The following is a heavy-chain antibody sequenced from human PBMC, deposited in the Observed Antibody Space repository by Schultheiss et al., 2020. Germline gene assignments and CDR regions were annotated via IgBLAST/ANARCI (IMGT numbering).Heavy chain of an antibody. CDR2: IYYSGST. J-gene: IGHJ4*02. CDR1: GGSISSYY. CDR3: ARMDDSSGYYVFGY. V-gene: IGHV4-59*01. D-gene: IGHD3-22*01. Sequence: SETLSLTCTVSGGSISSYYWSWIRQPPGKGLEWIGYIYYSGSTNYNPSLKSRVTISVDTSKNQFSLKLSSVTAADTAVYYCARMDDSSGYYVFGYWGQGTLVNVSS.